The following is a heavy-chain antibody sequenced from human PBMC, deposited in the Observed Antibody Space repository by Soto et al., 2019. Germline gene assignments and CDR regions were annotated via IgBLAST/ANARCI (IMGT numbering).Heavy chain of an antibody. V-gene: IGHV4-59*12. J-gene: IGHJ4*01. D-gene: IGHD6-13*01. CDR3: ARSPRSIAAGGIVF. CDR1: GGSISSYY. CDR2: IYHIGST. Sequence: PSETLSLTCTVSGGSISSYYWSWIRQPPGKGLEWIGEIYHIGSTTFNPSLKSRVTVSVDKSKNHFSLKLSSVTAADTAVYYCARSPRSIAAGGIVFWGQGILVTVSS.